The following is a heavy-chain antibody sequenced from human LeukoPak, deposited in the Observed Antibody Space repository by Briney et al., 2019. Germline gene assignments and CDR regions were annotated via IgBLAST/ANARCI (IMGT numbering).Heavy chain of an antibody. V-gene: IGHV5-51*01. CDR3: ARQEYCSGGSCYTWFDP. Sequence: GESLKISCKGSGYSINNYWISWVRQMPGKDLQWKGIIYPADSDIRYSPSFQVQVTISADKSISTAYLQWSSLKASDTAMYYYARQEYCSGGSCYTWFDPWGQGTLVTVSS. D-gene: IGHD2-15*01. CDR2: IYPADSDI. CDR1: GYSINNYW. J-gene: IGHJ5*02.